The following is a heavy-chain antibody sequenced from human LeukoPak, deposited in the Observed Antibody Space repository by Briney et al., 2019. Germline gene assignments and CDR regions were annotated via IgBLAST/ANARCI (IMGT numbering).Heavy chain of an antibody. CDR3: AREPGSSSWYYYYYYGMDV. V-gene: IGHV3-30*02. Sequence: GGSLRLSCAASGFTFSSYGMHWVRQAPGKGLEWVAFIRYDGSNKYYADSVKGRFTISRDNSKNTLYLQMNSLRAEDTAVYYCAREPGSSSWYYYYYYGMDVWGQGTTVTVSS. J-gene: IGHJ6*02. CDR1: GFTFSSYG. D-gene: IGHD6-13*01. CDR2: IRYDGSNK.